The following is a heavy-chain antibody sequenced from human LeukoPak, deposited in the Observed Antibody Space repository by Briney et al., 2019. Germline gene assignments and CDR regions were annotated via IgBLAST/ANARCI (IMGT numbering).Heavy chain of an antibody. CDR3: ARERDKYYYDSSGYYDY. V-gene: IGHV3-48*03. CDR1: GFTFSSYE. Sequence: GGSLRLSCAASGFTFSSYEMNWVRQAPGKGLEWVSYISSSGSTIYYADSVKGRFTISRDNAKNSLYLQMNSLRAEDTAVYYCARERDKYYYDSSGYYDYWGQGTLVTVSS. CDR2: ISSSGSTI. D-gene: IGHD3-22*01. J-gene: IGHJ4*02.